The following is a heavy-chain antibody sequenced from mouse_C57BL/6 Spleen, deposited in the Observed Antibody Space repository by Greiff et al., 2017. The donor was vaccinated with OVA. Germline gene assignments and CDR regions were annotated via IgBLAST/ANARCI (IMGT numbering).Heavy chain of an antibody. CDR1: GYTFTDYY. Sequence: QVQLQQSGAELVRPGASVKLSCKASGYTFTDYYINWVKQRPGQGLEWIARIYPGSGNTYYNEKFKGKATLTAEKSSSTAYMQLSSLTSEDSAVDFCAREDGSSPWYFDVWGTGTTVTVSS. V-gene: IGHV1-76*01. CDR2: IYPGSGNT. CDR3: AREDGSSPWYFDV. D-gene: IGHD1-1*01. J-gene: IGHJ1*03.